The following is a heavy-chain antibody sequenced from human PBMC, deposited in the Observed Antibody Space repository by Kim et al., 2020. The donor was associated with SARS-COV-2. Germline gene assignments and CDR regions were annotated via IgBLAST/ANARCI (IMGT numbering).Heavy chain of an antibody. V-gene: IGHV1-46*01. D-gene: IGHD5-12*01. Sequence: ASVKVSCKASGYTFTSYHMHWVRQAPVQGLEWVGKINPSGGGASYAQKFQGRITMTRDTSTSTVYMELRSLRSEDTAVYYCAREKKEWRGYSGYDANFDYWGQGTLVTVSS. J-gene: IGHJ4*02. CDR3: AREKKEWRGYSGYDANFDY. CDR2: INPSGGGA. CDR1: GYTFTSYH.